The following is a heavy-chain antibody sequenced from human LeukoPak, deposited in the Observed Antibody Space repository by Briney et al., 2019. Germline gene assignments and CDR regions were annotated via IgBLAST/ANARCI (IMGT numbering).Heavy chain of an antibody. D-gene: IGHD6-19*01. J-gene: IGHJ4*02. Sequence: GGSLRLSCAASGFIFSNYAMHWVRQAPGKGLEWVAVISYDGSNKYYADSVKGRFTMSRDNSKKMLYLQMSSLRPEDTAVYYCARDLGGSGWSLGAYWGQGTLVTVSS. CDR1: GFIFSNYA. V-gene: IGHV3-30*04. CDR3: ARDLGGSGWSLGAY. CDR2: ISYDGSNK.